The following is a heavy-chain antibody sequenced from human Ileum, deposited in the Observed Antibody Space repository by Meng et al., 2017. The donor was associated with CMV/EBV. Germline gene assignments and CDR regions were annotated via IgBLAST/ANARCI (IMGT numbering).Heavy chain of an antibody. J-gene: IGHJ4*02. CDR3: AKDLGRNGLGATLEY. Sequence: SGFTFGNYAVTWVRQAPGEGLEWVSTISANGESTVYGDSVRGRFTISRDNSRSTVSLQLNGLRAEDTAIYFCAKDLGRNGLGATLEYWGQGTLVTVSS. CDR2: ISANGEST. V-gene: IGHV3-23*01. D-gene: IGHD3/OR15-3a*01. CDR1: GFTFGNYA.